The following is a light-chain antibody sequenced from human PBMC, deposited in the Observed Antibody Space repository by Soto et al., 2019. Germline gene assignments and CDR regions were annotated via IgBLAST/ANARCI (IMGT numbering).Light chain of an antibody. CDR1: TGDVGAYNF. J-gene: IGLJ3*02. Sequence: QSVLTQPRSLSGSPGQSVTISCTRTTGDVGAYNFVSWYQLHPGKAPKLMIYDASKRPSGVPDRFSASKSGNTASLTISGLQAEDEADYFCGSYAGSFTWVFGGGTKLTVL. CDR2: DAS. V-gene: IGLV2-11*01. CDR3: GSYAGSFTWV.